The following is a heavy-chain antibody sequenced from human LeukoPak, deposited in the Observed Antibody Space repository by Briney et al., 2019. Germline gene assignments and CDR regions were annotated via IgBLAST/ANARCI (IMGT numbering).Heavy chain of an antibody. V-gene: IGHV4-59*01. Sequence: SETLTLTCTVSGGSISSYYWSWIRQPPGKGLEWIGYIYYSGSTNYNPSLKSRVTISVDTSKNQFSLKLSSVTAADTAVYYCARVGSTSYYYFYYMDVWGKGTTVTVSS. CDR3: ARVGSTSYYYFYYMDV. D-gene: IGHD2-2*01. CDR1: GGSISSYY. CDR2: IYYSGST. J-gene: IGHJ6*03.